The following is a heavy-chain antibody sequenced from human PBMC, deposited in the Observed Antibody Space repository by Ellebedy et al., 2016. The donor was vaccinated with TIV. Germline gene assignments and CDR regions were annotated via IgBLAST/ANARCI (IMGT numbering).Heavy chain of an antibody. CDR3: ATGRGGGSDSSAPRYYFDY. J-gene: IGHJ4*02. Sequence: GESLKISCAASGFTFNSYAMSWVRQAPGKGLEWVSTISHTGSRTYYADSVEGRFIISRDNSKKTLYLQMNSLRAEDTAVYYCATGRGGGSDSSAPRYYFDYWGLGTLVTVSS. CDR1: GFTFNSYA. V-gene: IGHV3-23*01. D-gene: IGHD3-22*01. CDR2: ISHTGSRT.